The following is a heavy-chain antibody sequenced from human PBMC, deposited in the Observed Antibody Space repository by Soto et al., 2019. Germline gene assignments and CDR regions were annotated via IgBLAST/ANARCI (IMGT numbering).Heavy chain of an antibody. Sequence: GGSLRLSCAASGFTFSDHYMDWVCQAPGKGLEWVGRTRNKANSYTTEYAASVKGRFTISRDDSKNSLYLQMNSLKTEDTAVYYCAREDQVGATDYWGQGTLVTVSS. CDR1: GFTFSDHY. CDR2: TRNKANSYTT. J-gene: IGHJ4*02. D-gene: IGHD1-26*01. V-gene: IGHV3-72*01. CDR3: AREDQVGATDY.